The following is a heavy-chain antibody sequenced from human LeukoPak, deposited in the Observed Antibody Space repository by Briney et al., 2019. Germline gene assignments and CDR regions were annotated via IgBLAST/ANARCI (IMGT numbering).Heavy chain of an antibody. CDR1: GYTFTSYY. J-gene: IGHJ4*02. CDR3: ARAGSWTVPAARPFDY. CDR2: INPSGGST. V-gene: IGHV1-46*01. D-gene: IGHD2-2*02. Sequence: ASVTVSCTASGYTFTSYYMHWVRQAPGQGLEWMGIINPSGGSTSYAQKFQGRVTMTRDTSTSTVYMELSSLRSEDTAVYYCARAGSWTVPAARPFDYWGQGTLVTVSS.